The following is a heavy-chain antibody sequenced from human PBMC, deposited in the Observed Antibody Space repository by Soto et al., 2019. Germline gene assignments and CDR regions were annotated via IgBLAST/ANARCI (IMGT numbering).Heavy chain of an antibody. CDR2: ISGSGGST. CDR1: GFTFSSYA. Sequence: EVQLLESGGGLVQPGGSLRLSCAASGFTFSSYAMSWVRQAPGKGLEWVSAISGSGGSTYYADSVKGRFTISRDNYKNTLYLQMNSLSAEDTAVYYCAKEIIDDYGDYKNYYYYGMDVWGQGTTVTVSS. V-gene: IGHV3-23*01. CDR3: AKEIIDDYGDYKNYYYYGMDV. J-gene: IGHJ6*02. D-gene: IGHD4-17*01.